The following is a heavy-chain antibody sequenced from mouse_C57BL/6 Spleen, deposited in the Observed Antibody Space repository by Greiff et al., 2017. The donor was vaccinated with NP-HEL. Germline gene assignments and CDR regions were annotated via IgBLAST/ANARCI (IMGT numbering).Heavy chain of an antibody. CDR2: IYPSDSET. D-gene: IGHD2-2*01. V-gene: IGHV1-61*01. CDR3: ARDKDYGYDGMDY. J-gene: IGHJ4*01. CDR1: GYTFTSYW. Sequence: QVQLQQPGAELVRPGSSVKLSCKASGYTFTSYWMDWVKQRPGQGLEWIGNIYPSDSETHYNQKFKDKATLTVDKSSSTAYMQLSSLTSEYSAVYYCARDKDYGYDGMDYWGQGTSVTVSS.